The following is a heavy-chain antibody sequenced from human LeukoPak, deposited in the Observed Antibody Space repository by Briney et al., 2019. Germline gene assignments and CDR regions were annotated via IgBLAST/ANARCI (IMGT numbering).Heavy chain of an antibody. CDR1: GYSISHGYY. D-gene: IGHD6-13*01. V-gene: IGHV4-38-2*01. Sequence: TSETLSLTCAVSGYSISHGYYWGWVRQPPGKGLEWIGVVYHTGNAYYNPSLKSRVTTSVDTSTNQFSLRVTSVTAADTAVYYCARWVSSNRNWFDPWGQGTLVIVSS. J-gene: IGHJ5*02. CDR3: ARWVSSNRNWFDP. CDR2: VYHTGNA.